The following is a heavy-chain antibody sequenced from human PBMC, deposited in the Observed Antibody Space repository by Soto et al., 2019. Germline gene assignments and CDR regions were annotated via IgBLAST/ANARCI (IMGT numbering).Heavy chain of an antibody. D-gene: IGHD2-15*01. V-gene: IGHV1-2*02. CDR3: AREGVGDIAVAVHANSDSALDI. CDR2: INPKSGGT. Sequence: ASVKVSCKASGYTFTGYYMHWVRQAPGQGLEWMGWINPKSGGTNYAQKFKGRVTMTRDTSIDTTYMELSRLRSDDTAVYYCAREGVGDIAVAVHANSDSALDIWGQGTMVTVSS. J-gene: IGHJ3*02. CDR1: GYTFTGYY.